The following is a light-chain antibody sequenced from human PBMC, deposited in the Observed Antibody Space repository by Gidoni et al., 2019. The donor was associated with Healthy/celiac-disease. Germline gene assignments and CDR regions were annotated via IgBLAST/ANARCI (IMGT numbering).Light chain of an antibody. CDR3: QQYNNWPPYT. Sequence: EIVMSQSPATQAVSPGDRATLSCRASQSVTSNLAWYQQKHGQDPRLLIYGASTSATGIPARFSGSGSGTEFTLTIISLQSEDFAVYYCQQYNNWPPYTFGRGTKLEIK. V-gene: IGKV3-15*01. J-gene: IGKJ2*01. CDR1: QSVTSN. CDR2: GAS.